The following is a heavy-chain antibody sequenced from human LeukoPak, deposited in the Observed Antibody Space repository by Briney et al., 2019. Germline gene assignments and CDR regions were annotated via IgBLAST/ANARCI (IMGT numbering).Heavy chain of an antibody. D-gene: IGHD6-6*01. CDR2: IWYDGSNK. CDR1: GFSFSTYG. J-gene: IGHJ4*02. CDR3: ASGSSGSSSWSIAY. Sequence: PGGSLRLSCAASGFSFSTYGMHWVRQAPGKGLEWVAVIWYDGSNKYYTDSVKGRFTISRDNSKSTLSLQMNSLRVEDMAVYYCASGSSGSSSWSIAYWGQGTLVTVSS. V-gene: IGHV3-33*01.